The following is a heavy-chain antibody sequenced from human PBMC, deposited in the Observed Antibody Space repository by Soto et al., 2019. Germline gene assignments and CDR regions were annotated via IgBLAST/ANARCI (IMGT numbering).Heavy chain of an antibody. D-gene: IGHD6-13*01. Sequence: SETLSLTCTVSGGSISSSSCYCGWIRQPPGKGLEWIGSIYYSGSTYYNPSLKSRVTISVDTSKNQFSLKLSSVTAADTAVYYCARRFEAAAGRVGYYYYMDVWGQGTTVTVSS. CDR1: GGSISSSSCY. J-gene: IGHJ6*03. V-gene: IGHV4-39*01. CDR3: ARRFEAAAGRVGYYYYMDV. CDR2: IYYSGST.